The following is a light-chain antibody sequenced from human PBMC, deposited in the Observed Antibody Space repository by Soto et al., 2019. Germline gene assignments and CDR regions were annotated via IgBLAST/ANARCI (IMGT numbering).Light chain of an antibody. J-gene: IGKJ1*01. CDR1: QTIRRF. CDR3: QQWFSIPWT. CDR2: GAS. V-gene: IGKV1-39*01. Sequence: DIQMTQAPSSLSASVGDRVTITCRASQTIRRFLNWYQQKPGKAPKLVIYGASSLQSGVPSRFSGSGSGTAFTLTITSLRPEDFATYACQQWFSIPWTFGQGTQVEL.